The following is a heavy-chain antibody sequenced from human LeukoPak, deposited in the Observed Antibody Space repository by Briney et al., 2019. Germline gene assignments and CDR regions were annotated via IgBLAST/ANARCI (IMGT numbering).Heavy chain of an antibody. Sequence: PGGCLRLSRVVSGFTFSSYWMNWGRQAPGRGLEGVANIKQDGSEKYYVDSVKGRLTISRDNAKNSVYLQMNSLRAEDMAMYYCARMASYYFYMDVWGNGTTVTVSS. V-gene: IGHV3-7*01. D-gene: IGHD5-24*01. CDR3: ARMASYYFYMDV. CDR2: IKQDGSEK. CDR1: GFTFSSYW. J-gene: IGHJ6*03.